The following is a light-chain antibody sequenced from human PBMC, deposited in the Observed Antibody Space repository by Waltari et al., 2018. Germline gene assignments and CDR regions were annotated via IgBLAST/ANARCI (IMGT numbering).Light chain of an antibody. Sequence: QSALTQPASVSGSPGQSISISCIGTSSDIGTFNLFSWYLQYPGTAPKLPIYDVSQRPSGVSHRCSGSKSGNTASLTISGLQAEDEAIYYCCSYAGSRTWVFGGGAKLTVL. CDR1: SSDIGTFNL. CDR3: CSYAGSRTWV. J-gene: IGLJ3*02. V-gene: IGLV2-23*02. CDR2: DVS.